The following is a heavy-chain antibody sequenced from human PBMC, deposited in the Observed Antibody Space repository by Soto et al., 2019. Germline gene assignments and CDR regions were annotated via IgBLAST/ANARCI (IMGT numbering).Heavy chain of an antibody. V-gene: IGHV3-48*01. J-gene: IGHJ3*02. CDR1: GFTFNTYS. CDR2: ITYNSGII. Sequence: GGSLRLSCAASGFTFNTYSMDWVRQAPGKGLEWISYITYNSGIILYADSVKGRFTISRDNAKNSLYLQMNSLTVEDTAVYFCARDPGYYDSSGFNEAFHIWGQGIMVTVSS. CDR3: ARDPGYYDSSGFNEAFHI. D-gene: IGHD3-22*01.